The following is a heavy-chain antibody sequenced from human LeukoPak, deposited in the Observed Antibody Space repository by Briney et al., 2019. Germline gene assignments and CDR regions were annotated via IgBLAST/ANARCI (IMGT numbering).Heavy chain of an antibody. CDR3: VKDPHSSGRYYFDY. D-gene: IGHD6-19*01. CDR2: ISSNGGRT. V-gene: IGHV3-64*05. J-gene: IGHJ4*02. CDR1: GFTFSNYA. Sequence: PGGSLRLSCSVSGFTFSNYAMHWVRQAPGKGLEYVSGISSNGGRTYYADSVKGRFTISRDNSKNTMYVQMSTLRVEVTAVYYCVKDPHSSGRYYFDYWGQGTLVTVSS.